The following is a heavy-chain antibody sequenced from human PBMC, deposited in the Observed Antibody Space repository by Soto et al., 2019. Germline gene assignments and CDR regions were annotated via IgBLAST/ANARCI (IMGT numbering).Heavy chain of an antibody. V-gene: IGHV4-34*01. CDR2: INHSGST. CDR1: GGSFSGYY. J-gene: IGHJ6*03. CDR3: ARGGGDYDVRHYYYYYMDV. Sequence: QVQLQQWGAGLLKPSETLSLTCAVYGGSFSGYYWSWIRQPPGKGLEWIGEINHSGSTNYNPSLKSRVTISVDTSKNQFSLKLSSVTAADTAVYYCARGGGDYDVRHYYYYYMDVWGKGTTVTVSS. D-gene: IGHD4-17*01.